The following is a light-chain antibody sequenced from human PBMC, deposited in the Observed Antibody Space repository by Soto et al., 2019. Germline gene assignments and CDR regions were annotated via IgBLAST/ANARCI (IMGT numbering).Light chain of an antibody. V-gene: IGLV1-51*01. CDR3: GTWDSSLSVYV. CDR2: GNN. CDR1: NSNIGNND. Sequence: QSVLTQPPSVSAAPGQKVTISCSGSNSNIGNNDVSWYQQLPGTAPKLLIYGNNKRPSGIPDRFSGSKSGTSATLGITGLQTGDEADYYCGTWDSSLSVYVFGTGTKLTVL. J-gene: IGLJ1*01.